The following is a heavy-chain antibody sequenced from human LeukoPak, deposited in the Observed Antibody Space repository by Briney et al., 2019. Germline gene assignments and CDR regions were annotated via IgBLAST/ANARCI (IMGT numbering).Heavy chain of an antibody. V-gene: IGHV4-31*03. CDR2: IYYSGST. D-gene: IGHD4-11*01. CDR1: GGSISSGGYY. CDR3: ARHRTTSFDY. J-gene: IGHJ4*02. Sequence: SETLSLTCTVSGGSISSGGYYWSWIRQHPGKGLEWIGYIYYSGSTYYNPSLKSRVTISVDTSKNQFSLKLSSVTAADTAVYYCARHRTTSFDYWGQGTLVTVSS.